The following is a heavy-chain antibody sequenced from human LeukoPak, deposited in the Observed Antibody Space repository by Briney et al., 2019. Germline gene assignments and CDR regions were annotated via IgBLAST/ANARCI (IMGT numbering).Heavy chain of an antibody. J-gene: IGHJ3*02. V-gene: IGHV4-39*01. CDR2: IAYSGST. CDR1: GGSITSNYY. Sequence: PSETLSLTCAVSGGSITSNYYWAWICQPPGKGLEWIGSIAYSGSTYYNPSLKSRVTISVDTSKNQFSLKLSSVTAADTAVYYCARSRRFLILDAFDIWGQGTMVTVSS. CDR3: ARSRRFLILDAFDI. D-gene: IGHD3-3*01.